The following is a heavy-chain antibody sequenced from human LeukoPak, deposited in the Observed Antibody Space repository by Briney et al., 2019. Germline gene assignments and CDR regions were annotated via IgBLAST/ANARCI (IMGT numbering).Heavy chain of an antibody. V-gene: IGHV5-10-1*01. CDR1: GYSFSSYW. CDR2: IDPSDSYT. Sequence: GESLKISCQGSGYSFSSYWINWVRQMPGRGLVWVGRIDPSDSYTNYSPSFQGHVTISADKSIGTAYLQWSSLTASDTAIYYCARPDCSGSGCKLLPFWGQGTLVTVSS. J-gene: IGHJ4*02. CDR3: ARPDCSGSGCKLLPF. D-gene: IGHD3-22*01.